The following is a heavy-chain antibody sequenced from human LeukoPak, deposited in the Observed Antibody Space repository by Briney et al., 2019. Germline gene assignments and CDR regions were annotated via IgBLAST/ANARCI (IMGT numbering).Heavy chain of an antibody. V-gene: IGHV4-59*08. CDR1: GGSISSYY. CDR2: IYYSGST. D-gene: IGHD3-10*01. Sequence: PSETLSLTCTVSGGSISSYYWSWIRQPPGKGLEWIGYIYYSGSTNYNPSLKSLVTISVDTSKNQFSLKLSSVTAADTAVYYCARGVIYCSGSYYRQNWFDRWGQGTLVTVSS. CDR3: ARGVIYCSGSYYRQNWFDR. J-gene: IGHJ5*02.